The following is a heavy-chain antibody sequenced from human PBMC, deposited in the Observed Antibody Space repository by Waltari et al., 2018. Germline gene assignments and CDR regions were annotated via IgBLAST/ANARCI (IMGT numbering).Heavy chain of an antibody. J-gene: IGHJ4*02. CDR2: IKSNSDGGTT. D-gene: IGHD2-21*01. CDR3: TAGIPFDY. Sequence: EVQLVESGGGLIKPGGSLRLSCTGSGFTFNSAWMSWVRQAQGVGLEGSGRIKSNSDGGTTDYAAPVKGRFTLSRDDSKSTVYLQMNGLKVDDTAVYFCTAGIPFDYWGQGALVTVSS. CDR1: GFTFNSAW. V-gene: IGHV3-15*01.